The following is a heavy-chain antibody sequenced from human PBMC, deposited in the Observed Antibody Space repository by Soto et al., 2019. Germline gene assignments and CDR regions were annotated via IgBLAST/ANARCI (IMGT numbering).Heavy chain of an antibody. CDR2: ITWNSGTI. D-gene: IGHD2-2*01. CDR3: AKATSKRFDF. CDR1: GFTFNDFA. J-gene: IGHJ4*02. Sequence: ALRLSCAASGFTFNDFAMHWVRQAPGKGLEWVSVITWNSGTIAYADAVEGRFTISRDNAKNSLYLQMNSLRTEDTAFYYCAKATSKRFDFWGPGTLVTVSS. V-gene: IGHV3-9*01.